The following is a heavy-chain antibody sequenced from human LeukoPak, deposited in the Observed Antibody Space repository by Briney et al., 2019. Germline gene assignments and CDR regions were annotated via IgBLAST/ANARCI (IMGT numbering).Heavy chain of an antibody. CDR3: ARVRIAAAGTKGWFDP. D-gene: IGHD6-13*01. CDR2: MNPNSGNT. J-gene: IGHJ5*02. V-gene: IGHV1-8*01. CDR1: GYTFTSYD. Sequence: ASVKVSRKASGYTFTSYDINWVRQATGQGLEWMGWMNPNSGNTGYAQKFQGRVTMTRNTSISTAYMELSSLRSEDTAVYYCARVRIAAAGTKGWFDPWGQGTLVTVSS.